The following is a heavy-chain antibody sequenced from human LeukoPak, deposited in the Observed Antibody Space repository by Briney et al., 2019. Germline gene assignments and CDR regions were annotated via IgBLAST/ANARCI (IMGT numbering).Heavy chain of an antibody. CDR3: ARDHSYYGSGINWFDP. D-gene: IGHD3-10*01. V-gene: IGHV4-34*01. CDR1: GGSFSGYY. J-gene: IGHJ5*02. Sequence: SETLSLTCAVYGGSFSGYYWNWIRQPPGKGLEWIGKINHSGSTNCNPSLKGRVTISVDTSKNQFSLKLSSVTAADTAVYYCARDHSYYGSGINWFDPWGQGTLVTVSS. CDR2: INHSGST.